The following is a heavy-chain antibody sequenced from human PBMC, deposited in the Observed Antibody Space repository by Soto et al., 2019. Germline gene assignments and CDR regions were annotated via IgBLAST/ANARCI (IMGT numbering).Heavy chain of an antibody. Sequence: ASVKVSCKASGYTFTSYAMHWVRQAPGQRLEWMGWINAGNGNTKYSQKFQGRVTITRDTSASTAYMELSSLRSEDTAVYYCARVGGRTRYYYYYGMDVWGQGTTVTVSS. J-gene: IGHJ6*02. CDR3: ARVGGRTRYYYYYGMDV. CDR2: INAGNGNT. CDR1: GYTFTSYA. V-gene: IGHV1-3*01. D-gene: IGHD3-16*01.